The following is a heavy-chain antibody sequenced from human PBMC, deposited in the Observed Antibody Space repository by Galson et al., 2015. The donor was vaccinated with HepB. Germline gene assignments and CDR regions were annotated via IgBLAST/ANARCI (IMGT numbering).Heavy chain of an antibody. CDR3: AKGDSSSIDAFDI. V-gene: IGHV3-30*18. J-gene: IGHJ3*02. Sequence: SLRLSCAASGFTFSSYGMHWVRQAPGKGLEWVAVISYDGSNKYCADSVKGRFTISRDNSKNTLYLQMNSLRAEDTAVYYCAKGDSSSIDAFDIWGQGTMVTVSS. CDR2: ISYDGSNK. CDR1: GFTFSSYG. D-gene: IGHD6-6*01.